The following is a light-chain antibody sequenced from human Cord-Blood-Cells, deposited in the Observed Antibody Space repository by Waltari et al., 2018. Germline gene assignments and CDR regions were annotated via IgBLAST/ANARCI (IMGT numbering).Light chain of an antibody. J-gene: IGLJ2*01. CDR1: SSAVGGFNY. CDR2: DVS. Sequence: QPALTQPASVSGSPGQSIPISCPGTSSAVGGFNYVSWYQQHPGKAPKPMIYDVSNRPSGVSNRFAGSKSGNTASLTISGLQAEDEADYYCSSYTSSSTLVFGGGTKLTVL. V-gene: IGLV2-14*01. CDR3: SSYTSSSTLV.